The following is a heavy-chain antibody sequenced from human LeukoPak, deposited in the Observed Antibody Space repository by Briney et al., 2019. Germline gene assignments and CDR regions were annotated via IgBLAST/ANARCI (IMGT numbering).Heavy chain of an antibody. CDR2: INSDGSST. D-gene: IGHD5-12*01. Sequence: GGSLRLSCAASGFTFSSYWMHWVRQAPGKGLVWVSRINSDGSSTSYADSVKGRFTISRDNSKNTLYLQMNSLRAEDTAVYYCAKKTHLIVATTPFDYWGQGTLVTVSS. CDR1: GFTFSSYW. V-gene: IGHV3-74*01. CDR3: AKKTHLIVATTPFDY. J-gene: IGHJ4*02.